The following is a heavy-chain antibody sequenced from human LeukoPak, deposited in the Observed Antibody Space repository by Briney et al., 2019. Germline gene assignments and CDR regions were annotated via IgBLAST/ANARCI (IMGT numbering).Heavy chain of an antibody. Sequence: SETLSLTCAVSGYSISSGYYWGWIRQPPGKGLEWIGSIYHSGSTYYNPSLKSRVTISVDTSKNQFSLKLSSVTAADTAVYYCARVVVATKKSWRYYYYGMDVWGQGTTVTVSS. D-gene: IGHD5-12*01. CDR1: GYSISSGYY. CDR3: ARVVVATKKSWRYYYYGMDV. CDR2: IYHSGST. V-gene: IGHV4-38-2*01. J-gene: IGHJ6*02.